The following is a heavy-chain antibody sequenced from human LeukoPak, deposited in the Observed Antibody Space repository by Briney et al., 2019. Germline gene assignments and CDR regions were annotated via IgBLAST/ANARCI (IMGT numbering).Heavy chain of an antibody. Sequence: ASVRVSCKASGYIFTSYAMHWVRQALGQRLEWMGWINAGNGNTKYSQKFQGRVTITRDTSATTVYMELSSLRSEDTAVYYCARDIDRVFNWFDPWGQGTLVTVSS. V-gene: IGHV1-3*01. D-gene: IGHD6-13*01. CDR1: GYIFTSYA. CDR2: INAGNGNT. J-gene: IGHJ5*02. CDR3: ARDIDRVFNWFDP.